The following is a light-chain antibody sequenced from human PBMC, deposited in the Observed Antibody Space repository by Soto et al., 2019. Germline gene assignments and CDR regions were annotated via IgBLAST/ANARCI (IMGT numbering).Light chain of an antibody. CDR3: HSYDSTLSASI. CDR2: GNT. CDR1: SSHIGAGYD. J-gene: IGLJ2*01. V-gene: IGLV1-40*01. Sequence: QSVLTQPPSVSGAPGQRVTISCTESSSHIGAGYDVHWYHQLPGTAPKLLIFGNTNRPSGVPDRFSGSKSGTSASLAINGLQADDEANYYCHSYDSTLSASIFGGGTKLTVL.